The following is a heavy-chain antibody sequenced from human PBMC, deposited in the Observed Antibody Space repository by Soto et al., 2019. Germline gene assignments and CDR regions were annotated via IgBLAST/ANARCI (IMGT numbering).Heavy chain of an antibody. V-gene: IGHV1-18*01. CDR3: ARGRRTYYYDSSGYYGERAFDI. J-gene: IGHJ3*02. D-gene: IGHD3-22*01. CDR2: ISAYNGNT. CDR1: GYTFTSYG. Sequence: ASVKVSCKASGYTFTSYGISWVRQAPGQVLEWMGWISAYNGNTNYAQKLQGRVTMTTDTSTSTAYMELRSLRSDDTAVYYCARGRRTYYYDSSGYYGERAFDIWGQGTMVTVSS.